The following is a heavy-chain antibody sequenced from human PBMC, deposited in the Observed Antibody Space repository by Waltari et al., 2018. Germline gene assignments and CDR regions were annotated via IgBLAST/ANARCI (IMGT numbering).Heavy chain of an antibody. D-gene: IGHD3-10*01. Sequence: QVQLQESGPGLVKPSETLSLTCTVSGGSISSHYWSWIRQPPGKGLEWIGYIYYSGSTNYNPSLKSRVTISVDTSKNQFSLKLSSVTAADTAVYYCASRPNIGEGDAFDIWGQGTMVTVSS. CDR2: IYYSGST. CDR3: ASRPNIGEGDAFDI. CDR1: GGSISSHY. V-gene: IGHV4-59*11. J-gene: IGHJ3*02.